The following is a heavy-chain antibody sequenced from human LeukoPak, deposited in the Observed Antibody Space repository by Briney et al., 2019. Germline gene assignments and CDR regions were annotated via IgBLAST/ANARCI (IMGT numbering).Heavy chain of an antibody. D-gene: IGHD2-15*01. CDR2: IRHDGHNK. V-gene: IGHV3-30*02. CDR3: AKDGDIVGGHDFYYHMDV. J-gene: IGHJ6*03. Sequence: NPGRSLRLSCAASGFTFSSYGMHWVRQAPGKGLEWVAFIRHDGHNKYYTDSVKGRFTISRDNSKNTLYLQMNSLRAEDTAVYYCAKDGDIVGGHDFYYHMDVWGKGTTVTVSS. CDR1: GFTFSSYG.